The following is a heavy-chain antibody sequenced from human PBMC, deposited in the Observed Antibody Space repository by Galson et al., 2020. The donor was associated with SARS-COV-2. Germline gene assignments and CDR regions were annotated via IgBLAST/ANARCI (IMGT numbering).Heavy chain of an antibody. D-gene: IGHD2-2*01. CDR3: AKDLYADDY. CDR1: GFTFSTYA. V-gene: IGHV3-23*01. CDR2: ISGSGGTT. J-gene: IGHJ4*02. Sequence: GGSLRLSCAASGFTFSTYAMSWVRQAPGKGLEWVSGISGSGGTTYYADSMKGRFTISRDNSENTLYLQMNSLRAEDTALYYCAKDLYADDYWGQGTQVTVSS.